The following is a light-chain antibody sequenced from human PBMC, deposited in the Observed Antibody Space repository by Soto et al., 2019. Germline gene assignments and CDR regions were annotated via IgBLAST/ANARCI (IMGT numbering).Light chain of an antibody. CDR1: SSDVGKYDY. V-gene: IGLV2-11*01. CDR3: CSYAGTYTLV. CDR2: DVS. J-gene: IGLJ2*01. Sequence: QSALTQPRSVSGSPGQLVAISCTGTSSDVGKYDYVSWYQQHPDKAPKLMIYDVSNRPSGVPDRFSGSKSGNTASLTISGLQAEDEADYYCCSYAGTYTLVFGGGTKFTVL.